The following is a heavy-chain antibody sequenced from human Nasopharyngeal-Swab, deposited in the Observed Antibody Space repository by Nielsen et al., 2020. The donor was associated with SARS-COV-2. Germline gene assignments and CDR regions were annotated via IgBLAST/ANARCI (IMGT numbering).Heavy chain of an antibody. Sequence: GGSLRLSCAASGFTFSSYWMSWVRQAPGKGLEWVANIKQDGSEKYYVDSVKGRFTISRDNAKNSLYLQMNSLRAEDTAVYYCARDKKYSSSSFFYYYYMDVWGKGTTVTVSS. CDR2: IKQDGSEK. D-gene: IGHD6-6*01. CDR1: GFTFSSYW. CDR3: ARDKKYSSSSFFYYYYMDV. J-gene: IGHJ6*03. V-gene: IGHV3-7*01.